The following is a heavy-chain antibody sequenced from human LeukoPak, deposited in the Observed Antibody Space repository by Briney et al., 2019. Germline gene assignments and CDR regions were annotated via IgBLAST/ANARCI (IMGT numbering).Heavy chain of an antibody. V-gene: IGHV4-34*01. Sequence: SETLSLTCAVYGGSFSGYYWSWIRQPPGKGLEWIGEINHSGSTNYNPSLKSRVTISVDTSKNQFSLKLSSVTAADTAVYYCAKPGYSGGGYRLAPPENGGKEPLVTV. CDR1: GGSFSGYY. CDR3: AKPGYSGGGYRLAPPEN. D-gene: IGHD6-19*01. CDR2: INHSGST. J-gene: IGHJ4*02.